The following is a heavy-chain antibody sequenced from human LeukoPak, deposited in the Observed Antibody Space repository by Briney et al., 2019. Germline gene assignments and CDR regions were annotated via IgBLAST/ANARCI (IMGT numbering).Heavy chain of an antibody. CDR2: INPNSGGT. J-gene: IGHJ3*02. CDR3: ARGALLWFGELFGAFDI. D-gene: IGHD3-10*01. V-gene: IGHV1-2*02. CDR1: GYTFTGYY. Sequence: ASVKVSCKASGYTFTGYYMHWVRQAPGQGLEWMGWINPNSGGTNYAQKFQGRVTMTRDTSISTAYMELSRLRSDDTAVYYCARGALLWFGELFGAFDIWGQGTMVTVSS.